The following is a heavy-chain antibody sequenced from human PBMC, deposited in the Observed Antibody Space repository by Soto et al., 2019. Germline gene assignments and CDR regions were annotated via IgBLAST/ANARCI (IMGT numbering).Heavy chain of an antibody. V-gene: IGHV3-30*18. Sequence: GGSLRLSCAASGFTFSSYGMHWVRQAPGKGLEWVAVISYDGSNKYYADSVKGRFTISRDNSKNTLYLQMNSLRAEDTAVYYCAKVPDSSGDYYGMDVWGQGTTVTVSS. CDR2: ISYDGSNK. CDR3: AKVPDSSGDYYGMDV. J-gene: IGHJ6*02. D-gene: IGHD6-19*01. CDR1: GFTFSSYG.